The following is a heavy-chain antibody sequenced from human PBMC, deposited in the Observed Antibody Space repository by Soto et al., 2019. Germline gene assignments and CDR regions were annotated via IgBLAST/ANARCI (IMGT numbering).Heavy chain of an antibody. CDR2: ISSSGAYI. CDR1: GFTFSSYA. V-gene: IGHV3-21*01. J-gene: IGHJ2*01. CDR3: ARAPYCTGSSCSDWYFDL. Sequence: EVPLVESGGGLVKPGGSLRLSCAASGFTFSSYAMNWVRRAPGKGLEWVSSISSSGAYIYCADSLKARFTISRDNARNSLNLQIHSLRAEDTAVYYCARAPYCTGSSCSDWYFDLWGRGTLVTVSS. D-gene: IGHD2-2*01.